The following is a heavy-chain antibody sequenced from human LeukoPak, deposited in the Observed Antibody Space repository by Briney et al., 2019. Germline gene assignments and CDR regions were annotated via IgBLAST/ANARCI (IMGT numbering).Heavy chain of an antibody. J-gene: IGHJ3*02. CDR1: GGSISSGDYY. CDR3: ARDRIVGATEAFDI. Sequence: PSETLSLTCTVSGGSISSGDYYWSWIRQPPGKGLEWIGYIYYSGSTYYNPSLKSRVTISVDTSKNQFSLKLSSVTAADTAVYYCARDRIVGATEAFDIWGQGTMVTVSS. V-gene: IGHV4-30-4*02. D-gene: IGHD1-26*01. CDR2: IYYSGST.